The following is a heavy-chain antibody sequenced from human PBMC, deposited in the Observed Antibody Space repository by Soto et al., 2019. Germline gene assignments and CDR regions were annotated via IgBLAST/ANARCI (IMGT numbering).Heavy chain of an antibody. J-gene: IGHJ4*02. V-gene: IGHV3-21*01. Sequence: EVHLLESGGGLVKSGGSLRVSCTASGFTFSDYSMHWVRQAPGKGLEWVSSISPTSGAIYYADSVKGRFTISRYNAKNSLFLQMNSLRAEDTAVYSCARGSAHIQVQTFDYWGQGTLVTVSS. D-gene: IGHD1-1*01. CDR2: ISPTSGAI. CDR1: GFTFSDYS. CDR3: ARGSAHIQVQTFDY.